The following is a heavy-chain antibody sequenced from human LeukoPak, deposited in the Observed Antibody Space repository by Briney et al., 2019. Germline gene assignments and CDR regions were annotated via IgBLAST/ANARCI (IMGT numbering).Heavy chain of an antibody. CDR3: ARDGEDFWSGSNWFDP. V-gene: IGHV1-2*02. D-gene: IGHD3-3*01. CDR2: INPNSGGT. CDR1: GYTFIGYY. Sequence: ASVKVSCKASGYTFIGYYMHWVRQAPGQGLEWMGWINPNSGGTNYAQKFQGRVTMTRDTSIGTAYMELSRLRSDDTAVYYCARDGEDFWSGSNWFDPWGQGTLVTVSS. J-gene: IGHJ5*02.